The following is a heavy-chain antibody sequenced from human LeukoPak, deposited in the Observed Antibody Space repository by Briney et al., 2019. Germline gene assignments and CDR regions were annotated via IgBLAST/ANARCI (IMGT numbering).Heavy chain of an antibody. D-gene: IGHD3-3*02. J-gene: IGHJ5*02. V-gene: IGHV1-24*01. CDR1: GYTLTELS. CDR3: ATDLAVP. Sequence: ASVKVSCKVSGYTLTELSMHWVRQAPGKGLEWMGGFDPEDGETIYAQKFQGRVTITEDTSTDTAYMELSSLRSEDTAVYYCATDLAVPWGQGTLVTVSS. CDR2: FDPEDGET.